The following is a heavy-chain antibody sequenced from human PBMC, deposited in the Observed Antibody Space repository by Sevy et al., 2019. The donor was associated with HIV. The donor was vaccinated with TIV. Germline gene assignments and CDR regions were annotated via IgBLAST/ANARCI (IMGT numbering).Heavy chain of an antibody. J-gene: IGHJ6*02. Sequence: ASVKVSCKASGGTFSSYAISWVRQAPGQGLEWMGGIIPIFGTANYAQKFQGRVTITADESTSTAYMELSSLRSEDTAVYYCARDQRSYSSGSFYYYGMDVWGQGTTVTVSS. D-gene: IGHD3-10*01. CDR1: GGTFSSYA. V-gene: IGHV1-69*13. CDR3: ARDQRSYSSGSFYYYGMDV. CDR2: IIPIFGTA.